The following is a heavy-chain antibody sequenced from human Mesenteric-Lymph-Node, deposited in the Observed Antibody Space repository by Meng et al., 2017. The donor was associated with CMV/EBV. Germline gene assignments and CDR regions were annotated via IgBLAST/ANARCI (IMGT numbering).Heavy chain of an antibody. J-gene: IGHJ5*02. CDR1: GGSFSNYY. D-gene: IGHD6-6*01. V-gene: IGHV4-34*01. Sequence: SETLSLTCAVYGGSFSNYYWTWIRQAPGKGLEWIGEINHSGSTNCNPSLKSRVTISVDTSKNQFSLKLSSVMAADTAVYYCGRMYSSSPSDGFDPWGQGTLVTVSS. CDR2: INHSGST. CDR3: GRMYSSSPSDGFDP.